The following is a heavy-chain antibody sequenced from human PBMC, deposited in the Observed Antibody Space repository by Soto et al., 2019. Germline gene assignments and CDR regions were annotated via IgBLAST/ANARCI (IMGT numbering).Heavy chain of an antibody. J-gene: IGHJ4*02. CDR3: ARVADCSGGSCYFSVDY. CDR1: GGSISSGDYY. Sequence: SETLSLTCTVSGGSISSGDYYWSWSRQPPGKSLERSGYTYYSGSTYYNPSLKSRVTISVDTSKTQFYLKLSSVTAADTAVYFFARVADCSGGSCYFSVDYWGQGTRVTVSS. D-gene: IGHD2-15*01. V-gene: IGHV4-30-4*01. CDR2: TYYSGST.